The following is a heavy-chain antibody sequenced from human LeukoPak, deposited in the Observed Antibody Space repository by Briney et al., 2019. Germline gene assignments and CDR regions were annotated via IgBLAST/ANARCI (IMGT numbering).Heavy chain of an antibody. V-gene: IGHV3-23*01. D-gene: IGHD3-9*01. CDR3: ARDQAFDWFYYYYGMDV. Sequence: GGPLRLSCAASGFTFSNYALSWVRQAPGKGLEWVSSIGSSVNTTHYADSVKGRFTISRDNSKNTPYLQMNSLSAEDTAIYYCARDQAFDWFYYYYGMDVWGLGTTVTVSS. CDR1: GFTFSNYA. J-gene: IGHJ6*02. CDR2: IGSSVNTT.